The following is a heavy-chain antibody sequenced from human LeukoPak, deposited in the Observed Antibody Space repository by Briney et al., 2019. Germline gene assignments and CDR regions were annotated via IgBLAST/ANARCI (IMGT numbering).Heavy chain of an antibody. CDR1: GGSISSYY. D-gene: IGHD6-13*01. J-gene: IGHJ4*02. CDR2: IYYSGST. V-gene: IGHV4-59*01. Sequence: SETLSLTCTVSGGSISSYYWSWIRQPPGKGLEWIGYIYYSGSTNYNPSLKSRVTISVDTSKNQFSLKLSSATAADTAVYYCARAGSIAAAGARVFFDYWGQGTLVTVSS. CDR3: ARAGSIAAAGARVFFDY.